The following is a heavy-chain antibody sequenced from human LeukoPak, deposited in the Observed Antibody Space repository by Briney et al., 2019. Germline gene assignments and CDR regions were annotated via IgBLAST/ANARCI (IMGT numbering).Heavy chain of an antibody. CDR3: AKAETRSGWPTYDY. CDR1: GFTFSSYA. Sequence: GGSLRLSCAASGFTFSSYAMSWVRQAPGMGLEWVSAISGSGGSTYYAYSVKGRFTISGDNSKNTLYLQMNSLRAEDTAVYYCAKAETRSGWPTYDYWGQGTLVTVSS. D-gene: IGHD6-19*01. J-gene: IGHJ4*02. CDR2: ISGSGGST. V-gene: IGHV3-23*01.